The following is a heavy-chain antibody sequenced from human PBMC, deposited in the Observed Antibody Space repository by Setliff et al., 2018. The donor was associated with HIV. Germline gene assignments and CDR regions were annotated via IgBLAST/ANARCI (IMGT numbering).Heavy chain of an antibody. Sequence: SETLSLTCNVSGGSISSSSFYWAWLRQPPGKEPEWTASIYYNTRTYYNLSLRSRVTISVDTSKNLFSLKMTSVTAADTAVYYCAGNQNWNGYAFPYIDVWGKGTTVTVSS. CDR1: GGSISSSSFY. J-gene: IGHJ6*03. CDR3: AGNQNWNGYAFPYIDV. D-gene: IGHD3-3*01. V-gene: IGHV4-39*02. CDR2: IYYNTRT.